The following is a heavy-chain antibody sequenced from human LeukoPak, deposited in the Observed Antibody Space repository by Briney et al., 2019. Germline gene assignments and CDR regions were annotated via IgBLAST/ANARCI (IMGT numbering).Heavy chain of an antibody. Sequence: PSETLSLTCAVSGGSISSYYWSWIRQPAGKGLEWIGRIYTSGSTNYNPSLKSRVTMSVDTSKNQFSLKLTSVTAADTAVYYCARDAALSGYYYYYMDVWGKGTTVTVSS. CDR1: GGSISSYY. D-gene: IGHD6-13*01. CDR2: IYTSGST. J-gene: IGHJ6*03. CDR3: ARDAALSGYYYYYMDV. V-gene: IGHV4-4*07.